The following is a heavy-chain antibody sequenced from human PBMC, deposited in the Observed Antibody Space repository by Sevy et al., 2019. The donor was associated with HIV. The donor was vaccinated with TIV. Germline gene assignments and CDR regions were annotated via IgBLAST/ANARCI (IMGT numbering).Heavy chain of an antibody. CDR2: ISYIRST. CDR1: GGSVSSGNSY. J-gene: IGHJ4*02. CDR3: VRDRIAAAGGFFDY. Sequence: SETLSLTCGVSGGSVSSGNSYWGWIRQPPGKGLEWIGYISYIRSTNYNPSLKSRVTISVDTSKNQLSLRLSSVTAADTAVYYCVRDRIAAAGGFFDYWGQGTLVTVSS. V-gene: IGHV4-61*01. D-gene: IGHD6-13*01.